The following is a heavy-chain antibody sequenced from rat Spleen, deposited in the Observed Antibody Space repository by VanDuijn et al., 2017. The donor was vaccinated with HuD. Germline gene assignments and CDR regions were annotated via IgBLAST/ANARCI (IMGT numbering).Heavy chain of an antibody. V-gene: IGHV5-31*01. J-gene: IGHJ4*01. CDR3: ATDGFYDGTYYAVYVMDA. D-gene: IGHD1-12*02. Sequence: EVQLVESGGGLVQPGRSLKLSCVASGFTFNKYWMTWIRQAPGKGLEWVASITNAAGKVYYPDSVKGRFTISRDNAKSTLYLQMNSLRSEDTATYYCATDGFYDGTYYAVYVMDAWGQGASVTVSS. CDR2: ITNAAGKV. CDR1: GFTFNKYW.